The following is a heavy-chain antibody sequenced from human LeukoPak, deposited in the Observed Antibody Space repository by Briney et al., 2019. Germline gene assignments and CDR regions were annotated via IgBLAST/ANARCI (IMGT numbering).Heavy chain of an antibody. D-gene: IGHD2/OR15-2a*01. CDR2: IYTSGST. V-gene: IGHV4-4*07. J-gene: IGHJ3*02. CDR3: ARVGDELGTTYDAFDI. CDR1: GGSISSYY. Sequence: SETLSLTCTVSGGSISSYYWSWIRQPAGKGPEWIGRIYTSGSTNYNPSLKSRVTMSVDTSKNQFSLKLSSVTAADTAVYYCARVGDELGTTYDAFDIWGQGTMVTVSS.